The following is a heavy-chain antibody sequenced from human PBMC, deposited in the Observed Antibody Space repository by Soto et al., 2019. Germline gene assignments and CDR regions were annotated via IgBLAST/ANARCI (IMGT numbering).Heavy chain of an antibody. J-gene: IGHJ5*02. V-gene: IGHV1-3*01. D-gene: IGHD2-15*01. CDR2: INAGNGNT. Sequence: QVQLVQSGAEVKKPGASVKVSCKASGYTFTSYAMHWVRQAPGQRLEWMGWINAGNGNTKYSQKFQGRVTITRDTSASTAYMELSSLGSEDTAVYYCARVDCSGGSCPGWFDPWGQGTLVTVSS. CDR1: GYTFTSYA. CDR3: ARVDCSGGSCPGWFDP.